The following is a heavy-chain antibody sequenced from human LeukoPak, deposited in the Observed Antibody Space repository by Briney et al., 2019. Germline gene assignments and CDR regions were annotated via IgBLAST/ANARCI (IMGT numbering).Heavy chain of an antibody. CDR2: ISAYNGNT. D-gene: IGHD1-14*01. CDR1: GYTFTSYG. CDR3: ARINRRWTDPGCMDV. V-gene: IGHV1-18*01. J-gene: IGHJ6*03. Sequence: ASVKVSCKASGYTFTSYGISWVRQAPGQGLEWMGWISAYNGNTNYAQKLQGRVTMTTDTSTSTAYMELRSLRSDDTAVYYCARINRRWTDPGCMDVWGKGTTVTVSS.